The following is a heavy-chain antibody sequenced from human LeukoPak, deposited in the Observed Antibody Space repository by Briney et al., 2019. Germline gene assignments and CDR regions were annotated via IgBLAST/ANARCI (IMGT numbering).Heavy chain of an antibody. Sequence: PGGSLRLSCAASGFTFSNYGIHWVRQAPGKGLEWVAFIRYDETKKYYADSVEGRFTISRDISKNILYLQMNSLRVEDTAVYYCARDGGYYTTAYYMDVWGKGTTVTVSS. J-gene: IGHJ6*03. CDR2: IRYDETKK. D-gene: IGHD3-3*01. CDR3: ARDGGYYTTAYYMDV. V-gene: IGHV3-30*02. CDR1: GFTFSNYG.